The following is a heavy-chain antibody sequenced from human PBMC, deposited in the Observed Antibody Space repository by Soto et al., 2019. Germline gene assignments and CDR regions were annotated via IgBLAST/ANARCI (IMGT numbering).Heavy chain of an antibody. J-gene: IGHJ4*02. Sequence: QMQLVQSGPEVKKPGTSVKVYCKASGFTFTSSAMQWVRQARGQRLEWIGWIVVGSGNTNYAQKFQERVTITRDMSTSTAYMELCSLRSEDTAVYYCAANPYGDYELPYYWGQGTLVTVSA. V-gene: IGHV1-58*02. CDR3: AANPYGDYELPYY. CDR2: IVVGSGNT. D-gene: IGHD4-17*01. CDR1: GFTFTSSA.